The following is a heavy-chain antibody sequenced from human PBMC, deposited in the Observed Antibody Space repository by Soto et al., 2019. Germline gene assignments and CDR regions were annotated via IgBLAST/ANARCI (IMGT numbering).Heavy chain of an antibody. V-gene: IGHV3-74*01. CDR3: ATTFEY. J-gene: IGHJ4*02. CDR2: INNDGSAT. CDR1: GFTVSNSW. Sequence: GGSLRLSCAVSGFTVSNSWMHWVRQAPGEGLVWVSAINNDGSATFYADSVKGRFAISRDNTRNTLFLQVNSLRAEDTGVYYCATTFEYWGQGTLVTVSS.